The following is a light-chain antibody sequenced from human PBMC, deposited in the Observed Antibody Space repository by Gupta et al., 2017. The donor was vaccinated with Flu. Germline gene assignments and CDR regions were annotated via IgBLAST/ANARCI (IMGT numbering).Light chain of an antibody. J-gene: IGKJ2*01. V-gene: IGKV3-11*01. Sequence: PGERATLSCRASQSVTTYLAWYQQKPGQAPILLIYDASNRATGIPARFSGSGSGTDFSLTISSLEPEDFAVYYCQQRCKWPTFGQGTKLEI. CDR3: QQRCKWPT. CDR2: DAS. CDR1: QSVTTY.